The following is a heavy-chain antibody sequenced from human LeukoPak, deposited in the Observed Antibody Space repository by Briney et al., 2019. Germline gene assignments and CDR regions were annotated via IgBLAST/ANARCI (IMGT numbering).Heavy chain of an antibody. CDR1: GYTFTSYD. CDR2: MNPNSGNT. D-gene: IGHD6-13*01. CDR3: AVLGYSSSFYTSHQFDY. J-gene: IGHJ4*02. Sequence: ASVKVSCKASGYTFTSYDINWVRQATGQGLEWMGWMNPNSGNTGYAQKFQGRVTMTRNTSISTAYMELSSLRSEDTAVYYCAVLGYSSSFYTSHQFDYWGQGTLVTVSS. V-gene: IGHV1-8*01.